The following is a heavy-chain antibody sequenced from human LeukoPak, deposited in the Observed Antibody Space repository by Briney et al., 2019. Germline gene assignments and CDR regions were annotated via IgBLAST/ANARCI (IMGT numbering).Heavy chain of an antibody. CDR2: IIPILGIA. D-gene: IGHD6-19*01. CDR3: ARDAGGGWYSVY. J-gene: IGHJ4*02. Sequence: ASVKVSCKVSGGTFSSYTISWVRQAPGQGLEWMGRIIPILGIANYAQKFQGRVTITADKSTSTAYMELSSLRSEDTAVYYCARDAGGGWYSVYWGQGTLVTVSS. CDR1: GGTFSSYT. V-gene: IGHV1-69*04.